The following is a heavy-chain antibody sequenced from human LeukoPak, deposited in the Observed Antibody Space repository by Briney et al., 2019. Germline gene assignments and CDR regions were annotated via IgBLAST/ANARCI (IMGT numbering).Heavy chain of an antibody. D-gene: IGHD1-26*01. Sequence: GASVKVSCKASGGTFSSYAISWVRQAPGQGLEWMGRIIPILGIANYAQKFQGRVTITADKSTSTAYMELSSLRSEDTAVYYCARYHNSGSYNIWFDPWGQGTLVTVSS. V-gene: IGHV1-69*10. CDR1: GGTFSSYA. CDR3: ARYHNSGSYNIWFDP. CDR2: IIPILGIA. J-gene: IGHJ5*02.